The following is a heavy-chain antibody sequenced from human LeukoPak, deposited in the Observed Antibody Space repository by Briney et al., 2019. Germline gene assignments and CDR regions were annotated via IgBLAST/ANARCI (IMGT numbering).Heavy chain of an antibody. J-gene: IGHJ3*02. CDR2: IYSGDST. CDR1: GFIVSSNY. CDR3: ARDWGTNSYYDLGGDAFDM. Sequence: GGSLRLSCAASGFIVSSNYMSWVRQAPRRGLEWVSVIYSGDSTYYPDSVKGRFTISRHNSKNTLYLQMNSLRAEDTAVYYCARDWGTNSYYDLGGDAFDMWGQGTMVTVSS. V-gene: IGHV3-53*04. D-gene: IGHD5-12*01.